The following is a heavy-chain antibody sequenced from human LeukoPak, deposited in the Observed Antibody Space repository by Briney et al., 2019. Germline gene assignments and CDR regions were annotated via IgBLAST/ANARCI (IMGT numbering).Heavy chain of an antibody. J-gene: IGHJ4*02. CDR2: ISYDGSNK. D-gene: IGHD7-27*01. Sequence: PERSLRLSCAASGFTFSSYAMHWVRQAPGKGLEWVAVISYDGSNKYYADSVKGRFTISRDNSKNTLYLQMNSLRAEDTAVYYCARDPLGSPTYYFDYWGQGTLVTVSS. V-gene: IGHV3-30*04. CDR1: GFTFSSYA. CDR3: ARDPLGSPTYYFDY.